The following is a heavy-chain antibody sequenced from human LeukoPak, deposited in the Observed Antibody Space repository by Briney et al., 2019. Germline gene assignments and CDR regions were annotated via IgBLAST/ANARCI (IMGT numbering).Heavy chain of an antibody. CDR2: IIPIFGTA. Sequence: SVKVSCKASGYTFTAYYMHWVRQAPGQGLEWMGGIIPIFGTANYAQKFQGRVTITADESTSTAYMELSSLRSEDTAVYYCARVLWFGESPRAAIDYWGQGTLVTVSS. D-gene: IGHD3-10*01. CDR3: ARVLWFGESPRAAIDY. V-gene: IGHV1-69*13. J-gene: IGHJ4*02. CDR1: GYTFTAYY.